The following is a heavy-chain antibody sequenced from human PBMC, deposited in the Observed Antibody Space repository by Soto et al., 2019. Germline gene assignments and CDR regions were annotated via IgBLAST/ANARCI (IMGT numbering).Heavy chain of an antibody. CDR2: IYYSGST. D-gene: IGHD3-22*01. Sequence: ETLSLTCTVSGGSISSYYWSWIRQPPGKGLEWIGYIYYSGSTNYNPSLKSRVTISVDTSKNQFSLKLSSVTAADTAVYYCASTDYYDSSGYRDYWGQGTLVTVSS. J-gene: IGHJ4*02. CDR1: GGSISSYY. CDR3: ASTDYYDSSGYRDY. V-gene: IGHV4-59*01.